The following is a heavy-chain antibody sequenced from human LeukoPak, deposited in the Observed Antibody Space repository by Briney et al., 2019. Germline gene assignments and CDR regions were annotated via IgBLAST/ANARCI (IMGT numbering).Heavy chain of an antibody. CDR3: ARDTLGEGEDANYAVYYFDY. CDR2: IYSGGSR. V-gene: IGHV3-53*01. J-gene: IGHJ4*02. D-gene: IGHD4/OR15-4a*01. Sequence: PGGSLRLSCAASGFTVSSNYMSWVRQAPGKGLEWVSVIYSGGSRYYADSVKGRFTISRDNSKNTMYLQMNSLRAEDTAVYYCARDTLGEGEDANYAVYYFDYWGQGTPVTVSS. CDR1: GFTVSSNY.